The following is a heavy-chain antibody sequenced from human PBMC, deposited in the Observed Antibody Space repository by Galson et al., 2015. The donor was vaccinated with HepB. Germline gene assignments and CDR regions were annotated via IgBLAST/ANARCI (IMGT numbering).Heavy chain of an antibody. D-gene: IGHD1-14*01. J-gene: IGHJ4*02. CDR1: GFTFSSYE. CDR2: ISYDGSNK. V-gene: IGHV3-30-3*01. CDR3: ARDSPPALLDY. Sequence: SLRLSCAASGFTFSSYEIHWVRQGPGKGLEWVAGISYDGSNKYYADSLAGRLTISRDNSKNTLYLQMNSLRAEDTAVYYCARDSPPALLDYWGQGTLVTVSS.